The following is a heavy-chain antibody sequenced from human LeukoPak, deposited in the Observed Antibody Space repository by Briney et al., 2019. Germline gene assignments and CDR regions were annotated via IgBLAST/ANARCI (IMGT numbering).Heavy chain of an antibody. CDR1: GFTFRSYV. CDR2: ISGSGDST. D-gene: IGHD3-22*01. CDR3: ANDDYHDSSTAY. Sequence: GGSLRLSCAASGFTFRSYVISWVRQAPGKGLEWVSGISGSGDSTYYADSVKGRFTISRDNSKNTLNLQMNSLRAEDTAKYYCANDDYHDSSTAYWGQGTLVTVSS. V-gene: IGHV3-23*01. J-gene: IGHJ4*02.